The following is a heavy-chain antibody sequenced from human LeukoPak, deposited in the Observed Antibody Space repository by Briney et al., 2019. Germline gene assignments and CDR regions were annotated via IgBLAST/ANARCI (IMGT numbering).Heavy chain of an antibody. CDR2: INQDGSVK. Sequence: GGSLRLSCAVSGFTFSNYWVTWVRQTPGKGLEFVANINQDGSVKNYVGSVKGRFTISRDNAKNSLYLQMSSLRVDDTAIYYCARHPGFSSFDYWGQGTLVTVSS. D-gene: IGHD3-3*02. J-gene: IGHJ4*02. CDR1: GFTFSNYW. V-gene: IGHV3-7*01. CDR3: ARHPGFSSFDY.